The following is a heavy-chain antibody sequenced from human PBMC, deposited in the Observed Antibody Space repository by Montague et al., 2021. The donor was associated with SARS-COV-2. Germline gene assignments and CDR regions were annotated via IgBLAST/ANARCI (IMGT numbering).Heavy chain of an antibody. V-gene: IGHV4-39*01. CDR1: GGSVSRISSH. Sequence: SETLSLTCTVSGGSVSRISSHWGWIRQPPGTELEYIVSFYYAGGTQYNPSLKTRVTISVDTSNDQFSLKMNSVTAADTSVYFCARLYGSSFDDWGQGTLVTVSS. D-gene: IGHD4-17*01. CDR3: ARLYGSSFDD. J-gene: IGHJ4*02. CDR2: FYYAGGT.